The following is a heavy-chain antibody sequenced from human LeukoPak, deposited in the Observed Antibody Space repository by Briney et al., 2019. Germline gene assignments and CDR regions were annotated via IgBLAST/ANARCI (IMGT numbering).Heavy chain of an antibody. V-gene: IGHV1-69*05. CDR2: IIPIFGTA. CDR3: ARGGVSIAARFDY. J-gene: IGHJ4*02. D-gene: IGHD6-6*01. CDR1: GGTFSSYA. Sequence: SVKVSCKASGGTFSSYAISWVRQAPGQGLEWMGGIIPIFGTANYAQKFQGRVTITTDESTSTAYMELSSLRSEHTAVYYCARGGVSIAARFDYWGQGTLVTVSS.